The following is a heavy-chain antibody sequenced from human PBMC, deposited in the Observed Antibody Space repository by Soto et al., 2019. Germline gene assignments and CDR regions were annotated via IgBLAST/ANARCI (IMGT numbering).Heavy chain of an antibody. CDR1: GFSLSNARMG. CDR2: IFSNDEK. CDR3: ARSIKLWSVSSYWYLDL. J-gene: IGHJ2*01. Sequence: QVTLKESGPVLVKPTETLTLTCTVSGFSLSNARMGVSWIRQPPGKALDWLAHIFSNDEKSYSTSLKSRLTISKDTSKSQVVLTMTNMDPVDTATYYCARSIKLWSVSSYWYLDLWGRGTLVTVSS. V-gene: IGHV2-26*01. D-gene: IGHD5-18*01.